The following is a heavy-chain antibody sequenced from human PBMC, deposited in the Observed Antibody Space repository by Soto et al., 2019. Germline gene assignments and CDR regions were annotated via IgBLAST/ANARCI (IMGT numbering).Heavy chain of an antibody. CDR3: ARDDSGYDPDYYYYGMDV. CDR2: IYYSGST. V-gene: IGHV4-59*01. Sequence: QVQLQESGPGLVKPSETLSLTCTVSGGSISSYYWSWIRQPPGKGLEWIGYIYYSGSTNYNPSLKSRVTISVDTSKNQFSLKLSSVTAADTAVYYCARDDSGYDPDYYYYGMDVWGQGTTVTVSS. CDR1: GGSISSYY. J-gene: IGHJ6*02. D-gene: IGHD5-12*01.